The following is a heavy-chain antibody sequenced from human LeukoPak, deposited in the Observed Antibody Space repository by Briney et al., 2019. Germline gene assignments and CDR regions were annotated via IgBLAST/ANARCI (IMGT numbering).Heavy chain of an antibody. J-gene: IGHJ4*02. Sequence: GGSLRLSCAASGFTFSSYAMSWVRQAPGKGLEWVSGISDSGGTIYYADSVKGRFTISRDNSKNTLYLQTNSLRAEDTAVYYCAKKLSGSYKAFDYWGQGTPVTVSS. CDR2: ISDSGGTI. D-gene: IGHD1-26*01. V-gene: IGHV3-23*01. CDR3: AKKLSGSYKAFDY. CDR1: GFTFSSYA.